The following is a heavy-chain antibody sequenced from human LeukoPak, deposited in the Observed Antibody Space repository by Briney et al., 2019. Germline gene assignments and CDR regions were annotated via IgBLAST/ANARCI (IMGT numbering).Heavy chain of an antibody. V-gene: IGHV1-18*01. CDR1: GYSFSSYG. CDR3: ATYSSSWYSYYYYSYYMDV. D-gene: IGHD6-13*01. CDR2: ISADSGNT. J-gene: IGHJ6*03. Sequence: GASVKVSCKASGYSFSSYGISWVRQTPGQGLEWIGWISADSGNTNYVQKLQGRVTMTRDTSISTAYMELGRLRSDDTAVYYCATYSSSWYSYYYYSYYMDVWGKGTTVTVSS.